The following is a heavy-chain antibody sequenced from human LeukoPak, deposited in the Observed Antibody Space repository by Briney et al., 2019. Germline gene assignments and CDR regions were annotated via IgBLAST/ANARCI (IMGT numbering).Heavy chain of an antibody. Sequence: GSLRLSCAASGFTFSSYTMNWIRQPPGKGLEWIGEINHSGSTNYNPSLKSRVTILVDTSKNQFSLKLSSVTAADTAVYYCARHYYDSSGYLYYFDYWGQGTLVTVSS. D-gene: IGHD3-22*01. CDR2: INHSGST. J-gene: IGHJ4*02. CDR3: ARHYYDSSGYLYYFDY. V-gene: IGHV4-34*01. CDR1: GFTFSSYT.